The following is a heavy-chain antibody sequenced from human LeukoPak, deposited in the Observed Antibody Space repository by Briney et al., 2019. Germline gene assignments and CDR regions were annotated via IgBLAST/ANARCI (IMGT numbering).Heavy chain of an antibody. CDR2: VSDIGST. Sequence: SETLSLTCTVSGGSIGSHYWTWLRQTPGKGLEWIGYVSDIGSTKYNPSLKGRVTISVDTSKNQFSLRLSSVTAADTAVYYCARGGVLKSVDYWGQGTLVAVSS. CDR3: ARGGVLKSVDY. J-gene: IGHJ4*02. V-gene: IGHV4-59*11. CDR1: GGSIGSHY. D-gene: IGHD3-16*01.